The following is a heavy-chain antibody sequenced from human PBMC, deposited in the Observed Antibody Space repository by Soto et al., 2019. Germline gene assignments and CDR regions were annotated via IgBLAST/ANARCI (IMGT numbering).Heavy chain of an antibody. CDR1: GGTFSSYT. CDR2: IIPILGIA. V-gene: IGHV1-69*02. Sequence: QVQLVQSGAEVKKPGSSVKVSCKASGGTFSSYTISWVRQAPGQGLEWMGRIIPILGIANYAQKCQGRVTITADKSTSTAYMALSRLRSEDKAVYYGARGAYCGGDCFTLGYYYYGMDVWGQGTTVTVSS. CDR3: ARGAYCGGDCFTLGYYYYGMDV. D-gene: IGHD2-21*02. J-gene: IGHJ6*02.